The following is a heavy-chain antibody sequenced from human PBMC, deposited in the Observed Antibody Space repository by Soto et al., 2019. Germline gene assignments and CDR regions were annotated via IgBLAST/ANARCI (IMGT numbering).Heavy chain of an antibody. J-gene: IGHJ1*01. Sequence: VEASSKASGDSIASISLRSVRQANRHGLEWMGWVNPGNGHTKYPQNFQGRVTITRDTSASTAYMELSGLNSEDTAMYYCARDVRLGYSYGYEHWGQGTQVTVSS. CDR1: GDSIASIS. CDR2: VNPGNGHT. V-gene: IGHV1-3*01. CDR3: ARDVRLGYSYGYEH. D-gene: IGHD5-18*01.